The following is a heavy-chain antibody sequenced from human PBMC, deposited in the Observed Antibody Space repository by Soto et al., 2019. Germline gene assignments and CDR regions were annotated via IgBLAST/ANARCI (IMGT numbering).Heavy chain of an antibody. D-gene: IGHD6-19*01. V-gene: IGHV1-3*01. CDR3: ARAVAVAADFDY. CDR2: INAGNGNT. CDR1: GYTFTGYA. Sequence: ASVKVSCKASGYTFTGYAMHWVRQAPGQRLEWMGWINAGNGNTKYSQKFQGRVTITRDTSASTAYMELSSLRSEDTAVYYCARAVAVAADFDYCGQXTLVTVSS. J-gene: IGHJ4*02.